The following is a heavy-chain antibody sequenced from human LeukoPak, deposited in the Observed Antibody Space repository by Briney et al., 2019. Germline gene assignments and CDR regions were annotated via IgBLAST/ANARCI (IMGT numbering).Heavy chain of an antibody. Sequence: SVKVSCKASGGTFSSYAISWVRQAPGQGLEWIGVIIPIFGTANYAQKFQGRVTITADKSTSTAYMELSSLRSEDTAVYYCARDNGWQYCSGGSCYLLDYWGQGTLVTVSS. CDR1: GGTFSSYA. V-gene: IGHV1-69*06. CDR3: ARDNGWQYCSGGSCYLLDY. CDR2: IIPIFGTA. J-gene: IGHJ4*02. D-gene: IGHD2-15*01.